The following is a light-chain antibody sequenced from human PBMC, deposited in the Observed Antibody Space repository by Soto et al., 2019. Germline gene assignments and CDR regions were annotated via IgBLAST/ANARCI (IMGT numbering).Light chain of an antibody. CDR1: QTVLANSNNKNY. J-gene: IGKJ1*01. V-gene: IGKV4-1*01. CDR2: WAS. CDR3: QQYFNTPWT. Sequence: DIVMTQSPDSLAVSLGERATINCKSSQTVLANSNNKNYLAWYQQKPGQPPKLLIYWASTRESGVPERFSGSGSGKDFTLTISSLQAEDEAVYYCQQYFNTPWTFGQGTKVEIK.